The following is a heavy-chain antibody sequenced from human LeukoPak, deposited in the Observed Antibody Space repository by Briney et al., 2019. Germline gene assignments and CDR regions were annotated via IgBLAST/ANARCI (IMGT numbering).Heavy chain of an antibody. Sequence: GGSLRLSCAASGFTFSSYAMHWVRQAPGKGLEWVAVISYDGSNKYYADSVKGRFTISRDNSKNTLYLQMNSLRAEDTAVYYCACSWYLVQPFDYWGQGTLVTVSS. D-gene: IGHD6-13*01. CDR3: ACSWYLVQPFDY. J-gene: IGHJ4*02. CDR1: GFTFSSYA. CDR2: ISYDGSNK. V-gene: IGHV3-30-3*01.